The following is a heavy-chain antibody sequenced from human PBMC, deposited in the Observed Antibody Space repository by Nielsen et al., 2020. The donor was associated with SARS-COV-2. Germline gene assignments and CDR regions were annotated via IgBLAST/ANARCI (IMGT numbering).Heavy chain of an antibody. Sequence: SLKISCVGSGLTFDDYAMHWVRQAPGKGLEWVSGISWNSVSIDYADSVKGRFTISRDNAKSSLYLQMNSLRAEDTAFYYCAKVYGDYVGFFDVWGRGTLVTVSS. CDR3: AKVYGDYVGFFDV. J-gene: IGHJ2*01. CDR1: GLTFDDYA. D-gene: IGHD4-17*01. V-gene: IGHV3-9*01. CDR2: ISWNSVSI.